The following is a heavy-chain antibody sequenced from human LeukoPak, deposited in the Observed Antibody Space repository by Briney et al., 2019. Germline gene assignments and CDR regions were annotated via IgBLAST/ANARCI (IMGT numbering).Heavy chain of an antibody. CDR2: IYYSGST. V-gene: IGHV4-39*07. CDR3: ARELTYYYGSGSYPVY. D-gene: IGHD3-10*01. CDR1: GGSMSSSSYY. J-gene: IGHJ4*02. Sequence: SETLSLTCTVSGGSMSSSSYYWGWIRQPPGKGLEWIGSIYYSGSTYYNPSLKSRVTISVDTSKNQFSLKLSSVTAADTAVYYCARELTYYYGSGSYPVYWGQGTLVTVSS.